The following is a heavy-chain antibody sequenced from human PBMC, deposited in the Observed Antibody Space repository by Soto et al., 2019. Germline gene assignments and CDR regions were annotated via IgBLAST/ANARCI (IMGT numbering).Heavy chain of an antibody. D-gene: IGHD3-22*01. Sequence: SETLSLTCSVSGGSVSSGNYYWSWMRQPPGKGLEWIGYVSSSGNTNYNPSLKSRVTISVDTSKNQFSLKLTSVTAADTAVYYCATTDSRGSWAAWFWGKGTLVTVSS. V-gene: IGHV4-61*01. J-gene: IGHJ4*02. CDR3: ATTDSRGSWAAWF. CDR1: GGSVSSGNYY. CDR2: VSSSGNT.